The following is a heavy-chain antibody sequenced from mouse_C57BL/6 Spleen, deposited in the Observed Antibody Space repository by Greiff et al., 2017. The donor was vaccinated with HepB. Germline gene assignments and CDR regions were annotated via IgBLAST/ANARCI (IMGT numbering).Heavy chain of an antibody. V-gene: IGHV1-26*01. CDR3: ARSGEWSD. J-gene: IGHJ3*01. Sequence: EVQLQQSGPELVKPGASVKISCKASGYTFTDYYMNWVKQSHGKSLEWIGDINPNNGGTSYNQKFKGKATLTVDKSSSTAYMELRSLTSEDSAVYYCARSGEWSDWGQGTLVTVSA. D-gene: IGHD1-1*02. CDR1: GYTFTDYY. CDR2: INPNNGGT.